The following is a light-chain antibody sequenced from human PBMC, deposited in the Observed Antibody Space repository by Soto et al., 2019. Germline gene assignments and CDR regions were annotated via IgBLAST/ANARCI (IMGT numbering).Light chain of an antibody. J-gene: IGKJ1*01. Sequence: IVLTQSPGTLSLSPWERATLSCRASQSVSSNLAWYQHKPGQAPRLLIYGASSRATGIPDRFSGSGSGTDFTLTISRLEPEDFAVYYCQQYGSSGTFGQGTKVDI. CDR1: QSVSSN. CDR3: QQYGSSGT. CDR2: GAS. V-gene: IGKV3-20*01.